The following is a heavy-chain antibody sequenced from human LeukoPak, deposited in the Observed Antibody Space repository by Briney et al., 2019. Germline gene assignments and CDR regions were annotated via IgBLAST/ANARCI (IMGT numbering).Heavy chain of an antibody. V-gene: IGHV4-59*01. CDR3: ARDVERSFDY. CDR1: GGSFSGYY. J-gene: IGHJ4*02. CDR2: IYYSGST. Sequence: SETLSLTCAVYGGSFSGYYWSWIRQPPGKGLEWIGYIYYSGSTNYNPSLKSRVTISVDTSKNQFSLKLSSVTAADTAVYYCARDVERSFDYWGQGTLVTVSS. D-gene: IGHD1-1*01.